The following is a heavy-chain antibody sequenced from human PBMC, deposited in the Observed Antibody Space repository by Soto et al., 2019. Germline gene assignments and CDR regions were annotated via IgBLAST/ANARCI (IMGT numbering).Heavy chain of an antibody. CDR2: IDWDDDK. Sequence: LVNPTQTLTLTCTFSGFSLSTSGMCVSWIRQPPGKALEWLALIDWDDDKYYSTSLKTRLTISKDTSKNQVVLTMTNMDPVDTATYYCARIRGVSSKSCYLGDWFAPWGQGTLVTVSS. D-gene: IGHD2-2*01. CDR1: GFSLSTSGMC. CDR3: ARIRGVSSKSCYLGDWFAP. V-gene: IGHV2-70*01. J-gene: IGHJ5*02.